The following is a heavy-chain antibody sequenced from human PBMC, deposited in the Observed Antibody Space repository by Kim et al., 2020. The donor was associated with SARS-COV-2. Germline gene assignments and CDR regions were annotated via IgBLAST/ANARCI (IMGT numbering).Heavy chain of an antibody. CDR1: GFIFSSYA. V-gene: IGHV3-23*01. CDR2: LSGGAERT. D-gene: IGHD2-2*01. Sequence: GGSLRLSCAASGFIFSSYAMNWVRQPPGRGLEWVSDLSGGAERTYYADSVKGRFTTSRDNSKNTLYLQMNSLRAEDTAVYYCAKDLGYCSSTSCRGFDYWGQGTLVTVSS. CDR3: AKDLGYCSSTSCRGFDY. J-gene: IGHJ4*02.